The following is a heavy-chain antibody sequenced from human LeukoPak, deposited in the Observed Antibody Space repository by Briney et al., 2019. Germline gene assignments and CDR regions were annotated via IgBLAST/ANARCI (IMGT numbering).Heavy chain of an antibody. V-gene: IGHV3-74*01. D-gene: IGHD2-2*01. J-gene: IGHJ5*02. CDR2: INTDGSST. Sequence: PGGSLRLSSAASGFTFSTYWMHWVRQAPGKGLVWVSHINTDGSSTTYVDSVKGRFTISRDNAKNTLYLQMNSLRAEDTAVYYCARALSHCSSTGCYVPFDPWGQGTLVTVSS. CDR1: GFTFSTYW. CDR3: ARALSHCSSTGCYVPFDP.